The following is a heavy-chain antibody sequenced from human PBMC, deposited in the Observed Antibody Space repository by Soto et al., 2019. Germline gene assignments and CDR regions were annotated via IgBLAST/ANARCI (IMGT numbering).Heavy chain of an antibody. D-gene: IGHD3-22*01. Sequence: QVQLQESGPGLVKPSETLSLTCTVSGASISSSYWSWIRQPPGKGLEWIGYIYHSGSTNYNPSLTRRVTISVDTSKNQFSLKLSSVTAADTAVYYCARGYYDSRGSSNTFDIWGQGTMVTVSS. CDR1: GASISSSY. CDR2: IYHSGST. CDR3: ARGYYDSRGSSNTFDI. V-gene: IGHV4-59*01. J-gene: IGHJ3*02.